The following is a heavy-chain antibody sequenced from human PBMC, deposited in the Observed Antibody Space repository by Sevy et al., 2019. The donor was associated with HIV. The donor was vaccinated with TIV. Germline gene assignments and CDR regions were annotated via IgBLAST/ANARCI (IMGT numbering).Heavy chain of an antibody. Sequence: ASVKVSCKASGGTFSSYAISWVRQAPGQGLEWMGGIIPIFGTANYAQKFQGRVTITADESTSTAYMELSSLRSEDTAVYYCAGEFMVRGVNGFDYWGQGTLVTVSS. J-gene: IGHJ4*02. CDR1: GGTFSSYA. D-gene: IGHD3-10*01. CDR3: AGEFMVRGVNGFDY. CDR2: IIPIFGTA. V-gene: IGHV1-69*13.